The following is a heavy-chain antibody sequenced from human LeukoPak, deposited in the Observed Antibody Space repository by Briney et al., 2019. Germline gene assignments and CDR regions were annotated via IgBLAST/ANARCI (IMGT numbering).Heavy chain of an antibody. CDR3: ATQGFRDTVLVVPNTWFDP. J-gene: IGHJ5*02. CDR1: GYTLSQLS. CDR2: FDPEDAEI. D-gene: IGHD2-8*02. V-gene: IGHV1-24*01. Sequence: ASVKVSCKVSGYTLSQLSIQWVRQVPGKGLEWMGGFDPEDAEIIYAEKFQGRVTMTEDTSTETAYMELSSLRSEDTAVYYCATQGFRDTVLVVPNTWFDPWGQETLVTVSS.